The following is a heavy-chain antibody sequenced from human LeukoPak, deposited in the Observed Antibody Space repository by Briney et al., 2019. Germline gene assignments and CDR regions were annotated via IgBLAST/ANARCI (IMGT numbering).Heavy chain of an antibody. CDR1: GYTFTGYY. Sequence: ASVKVSCKASGYTFTGYYMHWVRQAPGRGLEWMGWINPNSGGTNYAQKFQGRVTMTRDTSISTAYMELSRLRSDDTAVYYCATPGRYCSSTSCRGYFDYWGQGTLVTVSS. J-gene: IGHJ4*02. V-gene: IGHV1-2*02. D-gene: IGHD2-2*01. CDR2: INPNSGGT. CDR3: ATPGRYCSSTSCRGYFDY.